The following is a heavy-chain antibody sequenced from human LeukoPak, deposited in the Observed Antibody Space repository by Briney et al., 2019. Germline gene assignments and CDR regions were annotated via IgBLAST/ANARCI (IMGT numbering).Heavy chain of an antibody. J-gene: IGHJ5*02. CDR3: ARPRRYCSGGSCHNWFDP. V-gene: IGHV1-8*01. CDR1: GYTFTSYD. D-gene: IGHD2-15*01. CDR2: MNPNSGNT. Sequence: ASVKVSCKASGYTFTSYDINWVRQATGQGLEWMGWMNPNSGNTGYAQKFQGRVTMTRNTSISTAYMELSSLRSEDTAVYYCARPRRYCSGGSCHNWFDPWGQETLVTVSS.